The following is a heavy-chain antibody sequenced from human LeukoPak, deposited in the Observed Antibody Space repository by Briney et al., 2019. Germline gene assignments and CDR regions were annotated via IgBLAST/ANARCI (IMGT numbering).Heavy chain of an antibody. CDR1: GFNFNSYW. J-gene: IGHJ6*03. D-gene: IGHD3-9*01. Sequence: QSGGSLRLSCAVSGFNFNSYWMHWVRQAPGKGLVWVSRINSDGSSTSYADSVKGRFTISRDNAKNTLYLQMNSLRAEDTAVYYCARGVYYDILTGHMDVWGKGTTVTVSS. V-gene: IGHV3-74*01. CDR2: INSDGSST. CDR3: ARGVYYDILTGHMDV.